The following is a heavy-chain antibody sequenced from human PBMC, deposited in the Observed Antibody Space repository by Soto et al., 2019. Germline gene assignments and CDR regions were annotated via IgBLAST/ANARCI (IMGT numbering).Heavy chain of an antibody. CDR3: ARDGAVVPAAIYYYYYGMDV. D-gene: IGHD2-2*01. CDR1: GFTFSSYS. CDR2: ISSSSSTI. Sequence: PGGSLRLSCAASGFTFSSYSMNWVRQAPGKGLEWVSYISSSSSTIYYADSVKGRFTISRDNAKNSLYLQMNSLRDEDTAVYCCARDGAVVPAAIYYYYYGMDVWGQGTTVTVSS. V-gene: IGHV3-48*02. J-gene: IGHJ6*02.